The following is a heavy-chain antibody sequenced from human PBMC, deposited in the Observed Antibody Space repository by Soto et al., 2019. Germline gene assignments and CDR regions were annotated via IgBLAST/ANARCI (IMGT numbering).Heavy chain of an antibody. V-gene: IGHV1-18*01. CDR2: ISAYNGNT. Sequence: ASVKVSCKASGYTFTSYGIRWVRQAPGQGLEWMGWISAYNGNTNYAQKLQGRVTMTTDTSTSTAYMELRSLRSDDTAVYYCAFSAYGDYVGFDPWGQGTLVTVSS. CDR3: AFSAYGDYVGFDP. CDR1: GYTFTSYG. J-gene: IGHJ5*02. D-gene: IGHD4-17*01.